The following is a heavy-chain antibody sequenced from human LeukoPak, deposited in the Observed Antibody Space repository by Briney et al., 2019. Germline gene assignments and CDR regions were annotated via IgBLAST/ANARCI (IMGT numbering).Heavy chain of an antibody. CDR2: IGRSSAAI. CDR3: ARQHCSGGDCYFFD. D-gene: IGHD2-15*01. J-gene: IGHJ4*02. CDR1: GFTFSSYS. Sequence: PGGSLRLSCAASGFTFSSYSMNWVRQAPGKGLEWVAYIGRSSAAIYYADSVKGRFTISRDNAKNSLSLQMNSLRDEDTAVYYCARQHCSGGDCYFFDWGQGTLVTVSS. V-gene: IGHV3-48*02.